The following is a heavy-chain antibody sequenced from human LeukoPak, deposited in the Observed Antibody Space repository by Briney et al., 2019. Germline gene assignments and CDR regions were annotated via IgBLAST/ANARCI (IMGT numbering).Heavy chain of an antibody. V-gene: IGHV3-49*04. CDR3: TTYYDFWSGPDY. D-gene: IGHD3-3*01. J-gene: IGHJ4*02. Sequence: PGGSLRLSCTVSGFTFGDYAMSWVRQAPGKGLEWVGFIRSKAYGGTTEYAASVKGRFTISRDDSKSIAYLQMNSLKTEDTAVYYCTTYYDFWSGPDYWGQGTLVTVSS. CDR1: GFTFGDYA. CDR2: IRSKAYGGTT.